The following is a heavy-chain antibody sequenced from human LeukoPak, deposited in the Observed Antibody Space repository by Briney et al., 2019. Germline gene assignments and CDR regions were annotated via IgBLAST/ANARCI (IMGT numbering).Heavy chain of an antibody. V-gene: IGHV3-9*01. D-gene: IGHD3-10*01. CDR2: ISWNSGSI. J-gene: IGHJ4*02. CDR3: VRDRGFGADDY. Sequence: GGSLRLSCAASGFTFDDYAMHWVRQAPGKGLEWVSGISWNSGSIGYADSVKGRFTISRDNAKNSLYLQMSSLRAEDTAVYYCVRDRGFGADDYWGQGTLVTVSS. CDR1: GFTFDDYA.